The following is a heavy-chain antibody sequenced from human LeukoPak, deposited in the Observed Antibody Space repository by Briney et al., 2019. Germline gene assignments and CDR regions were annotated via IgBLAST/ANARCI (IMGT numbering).Heavy chain of an antibody. CDR2: IYYSGST. D-gene: IGHD4-23*01. CDR3: ARRSGGYGGNGPLGFDP. Sequence: SETLSLTCTVSGGSISSSSYYWGWIRQPPGKGLEWIGSIYYSGSTYYNPSLKSRVTISVDTSKNQFSLKLSSVTAADTAVYYCARRSGGYGGNGPLGFDPWGQGTLVTVSS. CDR1: GGSISSSSYY. J-gene: IGHJ5*02. V-gene: IGHV4-39*01.